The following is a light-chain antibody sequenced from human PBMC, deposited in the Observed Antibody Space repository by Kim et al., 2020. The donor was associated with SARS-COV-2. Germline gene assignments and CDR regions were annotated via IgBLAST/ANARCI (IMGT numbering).Light chain of an antibody. V-gene: IGKV3-11*01. J-gene: IGKJ4*01. CDR2: DAS. Sequence: LSPGERATLSCRASQSVGSNLAWYQHKPGQAPRLLIYDASNRATGIPARFSGSGSGTDFTLTINSLEPEDFAVYYCQQRVNWPLTFGGGTKVDIK. CDR3: QQRVNWPLT. CDR1: QSVGSN.